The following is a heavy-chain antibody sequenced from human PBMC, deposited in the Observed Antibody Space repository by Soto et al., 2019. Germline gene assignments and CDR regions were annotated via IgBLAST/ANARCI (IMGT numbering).Heavy chain of an antibody. CDR2: IDYSGST. CDR1: GDSITTSSFY. Sequence: PSETLSLTCSVSGGTVSGDSITTSSFYWGWIRQPPGKGLQWVASIDYSGSTYYNPSLKSRVTISVDTSKNQFFLKLTSVTAADTAVYYCARILTYWGHGILVTVSS. D-gene: IGHD2-8*01. CDR3: ARILTY. V-gene: IGHV4-39*01. J-gene: IGHJ4*01.